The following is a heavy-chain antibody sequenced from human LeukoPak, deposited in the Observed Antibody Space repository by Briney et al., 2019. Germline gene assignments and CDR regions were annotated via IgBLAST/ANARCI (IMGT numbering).Heavy chain of an antibody. CDR3: ARGGNHGDYWYFDL. J-gene: IGHJ2*01. CDR2: IKQDGSEK. CDR1: EFTFSNFW. D-gene: IGHD4-17*01. V-gene: IGHV3-7*01. Sequence: GGSLRLSCSASEFTFSNFWMSWVRQAPGKGPEWVANIKQDGSEKYYVDSVKGRFTISRNNAETSLRLQMNSLRAEDTAVYYCARGGNHGDYWYFDLWGRGTLVTVSS.